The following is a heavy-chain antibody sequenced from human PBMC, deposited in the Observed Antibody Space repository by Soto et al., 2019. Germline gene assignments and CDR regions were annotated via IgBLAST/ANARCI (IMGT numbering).Heavy chain of an antibody. CDR3: AKAPVPDYGAFGSCVFQL. CDR2: IVGSGGST. Sequence: EVHLLESGGGLVQPGGSLRLSCAASGFTFSSYAMSWVRQAPGKGLEWVSAIVGSGGSTYYADSVKGRFTISRDNSKNTLYLQMNSLRAEDTAVFYCAKAPVPDYGAFGSCVFQLWGQGTLVTVSS. D-gene: IGHD4-17*01. CDR1: GFTFSSYA. J-gene: IGHJ1*01. V-gene: IGHV3-23*01.